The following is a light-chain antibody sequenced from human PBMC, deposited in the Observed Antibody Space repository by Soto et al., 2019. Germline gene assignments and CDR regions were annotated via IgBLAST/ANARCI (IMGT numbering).Light chain of an antibody. CDR1: QSVSSSY. Sequence: EIVLTQSPGILSLSPGERATLSCRASQSVSSSYLAWYQQKPGQAPRLLIYGASNRATGIPDRFSASGSKTNFTPTISRREPEDFAVYYCHQYGISPPYTFGQGTKLEIK. CDR2: GAS. V-gene: IGKV3-20*01. CDR3: HQYGISPPYT. J-gene: IGKJ2*01.